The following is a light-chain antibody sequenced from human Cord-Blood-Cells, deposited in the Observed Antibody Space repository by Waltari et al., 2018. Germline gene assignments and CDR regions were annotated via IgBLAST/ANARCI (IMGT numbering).Light chain of an antibody. CDR3: QQYNSYPYT. J-gene: IGKJ2*01. V-gene: IGKV1-5*03. CDR1: QRISSW. Sequence: DIQMTQSPSTLSSSVGDRVTITCRASQRISSWLAWYQQKPGKAPKLLIYQASSLESGVPSRFSGSGSGTEFALTISSLQPNDFATYYCQQYNSYPYTFGQGTKLEIK. CDR2: QAS.